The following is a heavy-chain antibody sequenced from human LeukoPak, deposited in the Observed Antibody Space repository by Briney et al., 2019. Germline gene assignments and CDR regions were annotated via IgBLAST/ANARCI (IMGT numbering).Heavy chain of an antibody. V-gene: IGHV4-59*01. J-gene: IGHJ4*02. D-gene: IGHD3-16*01. Sequence: SETLPLTCTVCGGSINSYFWSWIRQPPGKGLEWIGYVFYSGSTNYNPSLKSRVNISVDTSKNQFSLKLISVTAADTAVYYCARGESTDYPYYFDYWGQGTLVTVSS. CDR1: GGSINSYF. CDR3: ARGESTDYPYYFDY. CDR2: VFYSGST.